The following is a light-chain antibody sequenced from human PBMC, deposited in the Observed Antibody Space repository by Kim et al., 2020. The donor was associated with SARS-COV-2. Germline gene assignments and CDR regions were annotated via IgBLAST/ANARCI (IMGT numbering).Light chain of an antibody. J-gene: IGLJ3*02. CDR2: EDD. V-gene: IGLV6-57*01. CDR1: SGNIASNY. Sequence: GKTITISATRSSGNIASNYVQWYQQRPGRSPTTVIYEDDQRPSGVPDRFSGSIDSSSNSASLTISGLKIEDEADYYCQSYDSGYQVFGGGTKVTVL. CDR3: QSYDSGYQV.